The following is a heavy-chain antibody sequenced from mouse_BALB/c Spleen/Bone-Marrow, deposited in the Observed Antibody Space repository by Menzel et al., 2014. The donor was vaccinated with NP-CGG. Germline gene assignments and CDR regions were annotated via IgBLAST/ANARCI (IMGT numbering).Heavy chain of an antibody. CDR2: INPYNDGT. CDR3: ARREDGYGTFYCYFDV. D-gene: IGHD2-2*01. CDR1: GCTFTSYV. Sequence: VQLQQSGPELVKPGASVKLSCTASGCTFTSYVMHWVKQKPGQGLEWIGYINPYNDGTKYNEKFKGKATLTSDKSSSTAFMELSSRPSEDSAVYYCARREDGYGTFYCYFDVWGAGTTVTASS. J-gene: IGHJ1*01. V-gene: IGHV1-14*01.